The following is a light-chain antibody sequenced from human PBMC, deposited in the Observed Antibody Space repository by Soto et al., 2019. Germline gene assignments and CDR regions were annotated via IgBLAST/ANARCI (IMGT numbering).Light chain of an antibody. CDR3: QQRGGWPLT. V-gene: IGKV3-11*01. CDR1: QGVGRF. J-gene: IGKJ4*01. CDR2: DAS. Sequence: EIVLTQSPATLSLSPGERAALSCRASQGVGRFLAWYQQKPGQAPRLLIYDASNRTTGIPARLSGSGYETGFTIAIDNLAPEDFAVYYCQQRGGWPLTFGGGTKVEIK.